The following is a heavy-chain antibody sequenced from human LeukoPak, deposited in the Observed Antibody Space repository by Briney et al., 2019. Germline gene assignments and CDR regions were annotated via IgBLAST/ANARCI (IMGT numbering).Heavy chain of an antibody. CDR2: INHSGST. V-gene: IGHV4-34*01. CDR3: ARFVGSSWLAFDI. Sequence: PSETLSLTCAVYGGSFSGYYWSWIRQPPGKGLEWIGEINHSGSTNYNPSLKSRVTISKDTSKNQFSPKLNSVTAADTALYYCARFVGSSWLAFDIWGQGTMVTDSS. D-gene: IGHD6-13*01. J-gene: IGHJ3*02. CDR1: GGSFSGYY.